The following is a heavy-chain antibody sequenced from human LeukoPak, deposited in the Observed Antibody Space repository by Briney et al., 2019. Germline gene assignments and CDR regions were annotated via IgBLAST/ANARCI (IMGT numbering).Heavy chain of an antibody. Sequence: SVKVSCKASGGTFSSYAISWVRQAPGQGLEWMGGIIPIFGTANYAQKFRGRVTITADKSTRTAYMELSSLRSEDTAVYYCARAYYDSSGSAAFCVYWGQGTLVTVSS. CDR3: ARAYYDSSGSAAFCVY. V-gene: IGHV1-69*06. CDR2: IIPIFGTA. CDR1: GGTFSSYA. J-gene: IGHJ4*02. D-gene: IGHD3-22*01.